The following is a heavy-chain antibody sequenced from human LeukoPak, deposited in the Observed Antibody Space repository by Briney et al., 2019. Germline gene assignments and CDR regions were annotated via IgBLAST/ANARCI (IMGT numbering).Heavy chain of an antibody. CDR3: AKAVRGYTSDY. Sequence: GGSVTLSCACSVFTHRSYAMSWVRPAPGKGLEWVSGINGSGYSTHYADSVKGRFTISRDNSKNTLSLQMNSLRAEGTAVYYCAKAVRGYTSDYWGQGTLVTVSS. V-gene: IGHV3-23*01. D-gene: IGHD3-10*01. CDR1: VFTHRSYA. CDR2: INGSGYST. J-gene: IGHJ4*02.